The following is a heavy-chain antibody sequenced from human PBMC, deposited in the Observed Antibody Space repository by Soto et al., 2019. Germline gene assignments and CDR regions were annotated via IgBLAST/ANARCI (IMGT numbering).Heavy chain of an antibody. CDR3: ARAGYYYGMDV. J-gene: IGHJ6*02. V-gene: IGHV4-30-2*01. CDR1: GGSISSGGYS. Sequence: SETLSLTCAVSGGSISSGGYSWSWIRQPPGKGLEWIGYIFHSGSTYYNPSLKSRVTISVDTSKNQFSVKMNSVTAADTAVYYCARAGYYYGMDVWGQGTTVTVSS. CDR2: IFHSGST.